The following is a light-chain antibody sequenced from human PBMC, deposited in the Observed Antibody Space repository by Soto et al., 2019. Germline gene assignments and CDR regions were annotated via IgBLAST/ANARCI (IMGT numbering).Light chain of an antibody. J-gene: IGKJ5*01. CDR2: DAY. V-gene: IGKV3-11*01. CDR3: QQRSNWPHT. Sequence: EFVLTQSPATLSLSPVERATLSCRASQSVSNYLAWYQQKPGQAPRLLIYDAYNRATGIPARFSGRRSGTDFTLTISSLEPEDFAVYYCQQRSNWPHTFGQGTRLEIK. CDR1: QSVSNY.